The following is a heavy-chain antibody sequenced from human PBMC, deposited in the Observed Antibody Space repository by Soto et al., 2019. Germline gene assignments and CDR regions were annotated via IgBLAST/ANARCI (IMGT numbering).Heavy chain of an antibody. J-gene: IGHJ5*02. CDR2: IYYSGST. V-gene: IGHV4-39*01. CDR1: GGSISSSSYY. D-gene: IGHD3-10*01. Sequence: SETLSLTCTVSGGSISSSSYYWGWIRQPPGKGLEWIGSIYYSGSTYYNPSLKSRVTISVDTSKNQFSLKLSSVTAADTAVYYCATLWFGELFFLGFDPWGQGTLVTVSS. CDR3: ATLWFGELFFLGFDP.